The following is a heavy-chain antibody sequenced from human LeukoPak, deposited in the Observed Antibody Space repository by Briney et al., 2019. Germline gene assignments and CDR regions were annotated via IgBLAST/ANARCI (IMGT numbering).Heavy chain of an antibody. CDR3: ARHGYYGSGSGPVDAFDI. J-gene: IGHJ3*02. V-gene: IGHV5-10-1*01. D-gene: IGHD3-10*01. Sequence: GESLKISCKGSGYSLTSYWISWVRQMPGKGLEWMGRIDPSDSYTNYSPSFQGHVTISADRSISTAYLQWSSLKASDTAMYYCARHGYYGSGSGPVDAFDIWGQGTMVTVSS. CDR1: GYSLTSYW. CDR2: IDPSDSYT.